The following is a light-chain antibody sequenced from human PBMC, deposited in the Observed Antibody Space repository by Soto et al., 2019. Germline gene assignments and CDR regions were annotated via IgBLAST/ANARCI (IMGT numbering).Light chain of an antibody. CDR1: QSISSW. CDR2: DAS. Sequence: DIQMTQSPSTLSASVGDRVTIXXRASQSISSWLAWYQQKPGKAPKVXIYDASSLESGVPSRFSGSGSGTEFTLTISSLQPDDFATYYCQQYNSYSPTFGGGTKVDIK. V-gene: IGKV1-5*01. CDR3: QQYNSYSPT. J-gene: IGKJ4*01.